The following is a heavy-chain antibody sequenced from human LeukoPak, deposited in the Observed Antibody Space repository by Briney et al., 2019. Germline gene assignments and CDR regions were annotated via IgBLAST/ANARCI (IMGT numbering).Heavy chain of an antibody. V-gene: IGHV1-58*01. CDR3: AAVRAARSFNY. CDR1: GCTFTSSA. D-gene: IGHD6-6*01. Sequence: ASVKVSCKASGCTFTSSAVQWVRQARGQRLEWIGWIVVGSGNPNYEQKFQERVTITRDMSTSTAYLELSSLRFEDTAVYYCAAVRAARSFNYWGQGTLVTVSS. J-gene: IGHJ4*02. CDR2: IVVGSGNP.